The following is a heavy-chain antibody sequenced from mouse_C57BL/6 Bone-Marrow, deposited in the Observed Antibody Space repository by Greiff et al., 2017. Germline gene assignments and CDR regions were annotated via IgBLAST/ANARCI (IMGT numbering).Heavy chain of an antibody. CDR2: IHPNSGST. CDR1: GYTFTSYW. CDR3: ARYDGYYD. J-gene: IGHJ3*01. Sequence: QVHVKQSGAELVKPGASVKLSCKASGYTFTSYWMHWVKQRPGQGLEWIGMIHPNSGSTNYNEKFKSKATLTVDKSSSTAYMQLSSLTSEDSAVYYCARYDGYYDWGQGTLVTVSA. D-gene: IGHD2-3*01. V-gene: IGHV1-64*01.